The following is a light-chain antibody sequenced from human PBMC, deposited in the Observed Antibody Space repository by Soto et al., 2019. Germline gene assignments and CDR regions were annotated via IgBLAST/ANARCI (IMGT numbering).Light chain of an antibody. CDR3: SSYACSNNSVV. V-gene: IGLV2-8*01. Sequence: QSVLTQPPSASGSPGQSVTISCTGTSSDVGGYNYVSWYQQHPGKAPKLMIYEVSKRPSGVPDRFSGSKSGNTASLTVSGLQAEAEADYDCSSYACSNNSVVFGGGTKLTVL. J-gene: IGLJ2*01. CDR1: SSDVGGYNY. CDR2: EVS.